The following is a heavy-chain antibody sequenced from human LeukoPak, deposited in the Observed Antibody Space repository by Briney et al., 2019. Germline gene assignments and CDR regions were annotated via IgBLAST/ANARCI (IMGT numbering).Heavy chain of an antibody. Sequence: PSETLSLTCGVSGYSISSGYYWGWIRQPRGKGLEWIGSIYHSGSTYYNPSLKSRVTISVDTSKNQFSLKLSSVTAADTAVYYCARRPSGSYHFDYWGQGTLVTVSS. V-gene: IGHV4-38-2*01. CDR2: IYHSGST. J-gene: IGHJ4*02. CDR3: ARRPSGSYHFDY. CDR1: GYSISSGYY. D-gene: IGHD1-26*01.